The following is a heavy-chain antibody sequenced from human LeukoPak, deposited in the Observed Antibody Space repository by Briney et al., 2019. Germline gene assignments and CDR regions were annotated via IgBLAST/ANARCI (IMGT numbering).Heavy chain of an antibody. Sequence: PSETLSLTCTVSGGSISSYYWSWIRQPPGKGLEWIGYIYYSGSTNYNPSLKSRVTISVDTSKNQFSLKLSSVTAADTAVYYCARDSGSYFGFDYWGQGTLSPSPQ. D-gene: IGHD1-26*01. V-gene: IGHV4-59*01. CDR3: ARDSGSYFGFDY. CDR2: IYYSGST. CDR1: GGSISSYY. J-gene: IGHJ4*02.